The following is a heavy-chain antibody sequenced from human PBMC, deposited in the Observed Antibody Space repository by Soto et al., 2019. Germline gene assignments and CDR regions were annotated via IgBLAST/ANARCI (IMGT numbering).Heavy chain of an antibody. CDR3: AIGGVWQQLTSPEDAFDI. CDR2: IIPIFGTA. CDR1: GGTFSSYA. Sequence: QVQLVRSGAEVKKPGSSVKVSCKASGGTFSSYAISWVRQAPGQGLEWMGGIIPIFGTANYAQKFQGRVTITADESTSTAYMELSSLRSEDTAVYYCAIGGVWQQLTSPEDAFDIWGQGTMVTVSS. J-gene: IGHJ3*02. D-gene: IGHD6-13*01. V-gene: IGHV1-69*01.